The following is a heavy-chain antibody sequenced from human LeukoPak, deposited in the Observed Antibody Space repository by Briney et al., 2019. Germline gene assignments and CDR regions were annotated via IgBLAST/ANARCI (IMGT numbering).Heavy chain of an antibody. J-gene: IGHJ3*02. CDR2: IVVGSGNT. CDR3: AAALRYFDWPSDAFDI. D-gene: IGHD3-9*01. V-gene: IGHV1-58*02. CDR1: GFTFTSSA. Sequence: ASVKVSCKASGFTFTSSAMQWVRQARGQRLEWIGWIVVGSGNTNYAQKFQERVTITRDMSTSTAYMELSSLRSEDTAVYYCAAALRYFDWPSDAFDIWGQGTMVTVSS.